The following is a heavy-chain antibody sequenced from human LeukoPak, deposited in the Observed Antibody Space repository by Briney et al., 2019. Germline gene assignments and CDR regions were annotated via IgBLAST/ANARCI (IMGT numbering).Heavy chain of an antibody. Sequence: GRSLRLSCAASGFTFSSYAMHWVRQAPGKGLEWVAVISYDGSNKYYADSVKGRFTISRDNSKNTLYLQMNSLRAEDTAVYYCARDRYSYGYGFSLFDYWGQGTLVTVSS. CDR2: ISYDGSNK. J-gene: IGHJ4*02. CDR3: ARDRYSYGYGFSLFDY. D-gene: IGHD5-18*01. V-gene: IGHV3-30-3*01. CDR1: GFTFSSYA.